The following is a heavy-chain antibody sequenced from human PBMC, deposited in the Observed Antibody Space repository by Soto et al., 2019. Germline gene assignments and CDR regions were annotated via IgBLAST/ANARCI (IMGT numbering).Heavy chain of an antibody. CDR3: ARGLELRGLDY. V-gene: IGHV4-39*07. CDR1: RGSISSGTNY. D-gene: IGHD1-7*01. CDR2: IYYSGST. Sequence: PSETLSLTCTVSRGSISSGTNYWAWIRQPPGKGLEWIANIYYSGSTYYNPSLKSRVTISVDTSKNQFSLKLSSVTAADTAVYYCARGLELRGLDYWGQGTLVTVSS. J-gene: IGHJ4*02.